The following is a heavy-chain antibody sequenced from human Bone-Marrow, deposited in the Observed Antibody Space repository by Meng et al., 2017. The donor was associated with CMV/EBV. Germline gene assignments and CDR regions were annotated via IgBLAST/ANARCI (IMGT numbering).Heavy chain of an antibody. D-gene: IGHD3-10*01. V-gene: IGHV3-30*04. CDR3: ARDRERLGGSPGWFDP. Sequence: GESLKISCAASGFTFSSYAMHWVRQAPGKGLEWVAVISYDGSNKYYADSVKGRFTISKDTSKNTVYLQMNNLRIEDTAVYFCARDRERLGGSPGWFDPWGQGTLVTVSS. CDR2: ISYDGSNK. J-gene: IGHJ5*02. CDR1: GFTFSSYA.